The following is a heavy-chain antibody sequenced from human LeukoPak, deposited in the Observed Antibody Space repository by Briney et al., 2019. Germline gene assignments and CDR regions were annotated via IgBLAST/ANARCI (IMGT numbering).Heavy chain of an antibody. Sequence: GGSLRLSCAASGFTFSSCGMHWVRQAPGKGLEWVAVISYDGSNKYYADSVEGRFTISRDNSKNTLYLQMNSLRAEDTAVYYCAKDQEQWLVEYYFDYWGQGTLVTVSS. D-gene: IGHD6-19*01. V-gene: IGHV3-30*18. J-gene: IGHJ4*02. CDR3: AKDQEQWLVEYYFDY. CDR1: GFTFSSCG. CDR2: ISYDGSNK.